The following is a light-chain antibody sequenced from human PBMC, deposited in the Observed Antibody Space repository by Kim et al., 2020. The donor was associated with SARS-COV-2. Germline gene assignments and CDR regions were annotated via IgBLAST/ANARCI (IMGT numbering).Light chain of an antibody. CDR2: DAS. J-gene: IGKJ4*01. Sequence: DIQMTQSPSSLSASVGDRVTITCRASQGISSLLAWYQLKAEKAPKSLIYDASTLQSGVPSRFSGSGSGTEFTLTISSLQPEDFATYYCQQYNSHPLTFGGGTKVDIK. CDR1: QGISSL. V-gene: IGKV1D-16*01. CDR3: QQYNSHPLT.